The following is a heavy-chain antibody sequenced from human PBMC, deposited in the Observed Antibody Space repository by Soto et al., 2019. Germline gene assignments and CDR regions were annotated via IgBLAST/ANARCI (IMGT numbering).Heavy chain of an antibody. V-gene: IGHV5-10-1*03. CDR2: IDPSDSQT. Sequence: EVQLVQSGAEVKKPGESLRISCKASGYSFTTYWTNWVRQMPGKGLEWMGRIDPSDSQTNYSPSFQGHVTISADKAISTAYLQWGSLKGSDTPIYYCARRDDSWGQGTLVTVSS. J-gene: IGHJ5*01. CDR3: ARRDDS. CDR1: GYSFTTYW.